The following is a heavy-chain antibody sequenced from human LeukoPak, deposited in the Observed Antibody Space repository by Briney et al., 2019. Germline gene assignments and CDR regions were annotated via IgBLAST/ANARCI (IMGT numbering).Heavy chain of an antibody. CDR1: GYTFTGYY. V-gene: IGHV1-2*02. J-gene: IGHJ1*01. D-gene: IGHD3-22*01. CDR3: ARYRNYYDSSGYYYVEYFQH. CDR2: INPNSGGT. Sequence: GASVTVSCTASGYTFTGYYMHWVRQAPGRGLEWMGWINPNSGGTNYAQKFQGRVTMTRDTSISTAYMELSRLRSDDTAVYYCARYRNYYDSSGYYYVEYFQHWGQGTLVTVSS.